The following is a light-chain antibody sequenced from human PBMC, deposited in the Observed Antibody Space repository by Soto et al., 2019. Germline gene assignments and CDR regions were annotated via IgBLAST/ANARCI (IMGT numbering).Light chain of an antibody. CDR3: QQYGSSGT. CDR2: GAS. CDR1: QSVSSNY. Sequence: EIVLTQSPVTLSLSPGERASLSCRASQSVSSNYLAWYQQKAGQAPRLLIDGASNMATGIPDRFSGRGSGTDFTLTSSRLAPEDFAVYYCQQYGSSGTLGQGPKVDIK. V-gene: IGKV3-20*01. J-gene: IGKJ1*01.